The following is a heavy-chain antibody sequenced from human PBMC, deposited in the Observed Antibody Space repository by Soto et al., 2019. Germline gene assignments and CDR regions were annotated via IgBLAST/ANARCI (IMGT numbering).Heavy chain of an antibody. D-gene: IGHD6-19*01. Sequence: PGGSLRLSCAASGFTFSSYAMHWVRQAPGKGLEWVAVISYDGSNKYYADSVKGRFTISRDNSKNTLYLQMNSLRAEETAVYYCARDVPPGYSSGWNDRSFDPRGQGTLVTVSS. J-gene: IGHJ5*02. CDR2: ISYDGSNK. V-gene: IGHV3-30-3*01. CDR1: GFTFSSYA. CDR3: ARDVPPGYSSGWNDRSFDP.